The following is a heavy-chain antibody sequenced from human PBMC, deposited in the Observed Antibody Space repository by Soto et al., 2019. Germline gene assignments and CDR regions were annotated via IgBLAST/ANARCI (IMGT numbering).Heavy chain of an antibody. J-gene: IGHJ6*02. CDR2: IKQDGSEK. D-gene: IGHD2-15*01. V-gene: IGHV3-7*01. CDR1: GFTFSSYW. Sequence: EVQLVESGGGLVQPGGSLRLSCAASGFTFSSYWMSWVRQAPGKGLEWVANIKQDGSEKYYVDSVKGRFTISRDNAKNSLYRQMNSLRAEDTAVYYCARELVVVAEYYYYYGMDVWCQGTTVTVSS. CDR3: ARELVVVAEYYYYYGMDV.